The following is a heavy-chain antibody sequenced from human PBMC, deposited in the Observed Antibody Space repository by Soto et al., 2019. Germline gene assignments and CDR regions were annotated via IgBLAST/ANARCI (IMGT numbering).Heavy chain of an antibody. Sequence: GGSLRLSCAASGFTFSSHAMNWVRQAPGKGLEWVSFISSTSSTKSYADSVKGRFTISRDNAKNSLYLQMSSLRDEDTAVYYCARRITMVRGPYYYYGLDVWGQGTTVTVSS. V-gene: IGHV3-48*02. J-gene: IGHJ6*02. CDR3: ARRITMVRGPYYYYGLDV. CDR1: GFTFSSHA. CDR2: ISSTSSTK. D-gene: IGHD3-10*01.